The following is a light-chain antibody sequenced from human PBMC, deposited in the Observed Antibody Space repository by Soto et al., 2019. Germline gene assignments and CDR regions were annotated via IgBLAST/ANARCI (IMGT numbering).Light chain of an antibody. J-gene: IGKJ4*01. V-gene: IGKV1-5*03. CDR3: QQYSSYSHFN. CDR2: KAS. Sequence: DIQMTQSPSTLSASVGDRVTITCRASQSISSWLAWYQQKPGKAPKLLIYKASTLESGVPSRFSGSGSGTEFSFTISGLQTDDFATYYCQQYSSYSHFNFGGGTKVEIK. CDR1: QSISSW.